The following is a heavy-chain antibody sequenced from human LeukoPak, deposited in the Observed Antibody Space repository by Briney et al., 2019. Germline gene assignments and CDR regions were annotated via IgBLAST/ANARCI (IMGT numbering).Heavy chain of an antibody. CDR2: IKEDGSKK. CDR3: ARSEWGYMDV. V-gene: IGHV3-7*01. CDR1: GFTLSSYW. J-gene: IGHJ6*03. D-gene: IGHD3-3*01. Sequence: GGSLRLSCGASGFTLSSYWMTWVRQAPGKGLEWVANIKEDGSKKYYVESVRGRFTISRDNAENSLYLQMNSLRAEDTAVYYCARSEWGYMDVWGKGTTVTVSS.